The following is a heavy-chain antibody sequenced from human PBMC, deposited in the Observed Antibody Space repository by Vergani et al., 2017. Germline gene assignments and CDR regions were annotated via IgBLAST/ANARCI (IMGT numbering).Heavy chain of an antibody. CDR3: VREGSYCGSTTCRNPSYVYDDHMDV. J-gene: IGHJ6*03. D-gene: IGHD2-21*01. CDR1: GFTFSTYA. CDR2: IYYDGSKK. V-gene: IGHV3-33*01. Sequence: QVQLVESGGGVVQPGRSLRLSCTSSGFTFSTYAMHWVRQAPGKGLEWVAIIYYDGSKKYYADSVKCRFTISRDNSRNTLDLLMSSLRAEDTAIYYCVREGSYCGSTTCRNPSYVYDDHMDVWGEGTTVTVSS.